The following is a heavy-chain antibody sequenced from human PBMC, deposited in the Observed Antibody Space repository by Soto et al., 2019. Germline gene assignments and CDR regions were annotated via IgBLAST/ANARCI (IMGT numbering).Heavy chain of an antibody. CDR1: GYTFTSYA. D-gene: IGHD2-2*01. Sequence: QVQLVQSGAEVKKPGASVKVSCKASGYTFTSYAMHWVRQAPGQRLEWMGWINAGNGNTKYSQKFQGRVTITRDTSASTAYMELSSLRSEDTAVYYCARGLFGLVPAAPWGQGTLVTVSS. V-gene: IGHV1-3*01. J-gene: IGHJ5*02. CDR2: INAGNGNT. CDR3: ARGLFGLVPAAP.